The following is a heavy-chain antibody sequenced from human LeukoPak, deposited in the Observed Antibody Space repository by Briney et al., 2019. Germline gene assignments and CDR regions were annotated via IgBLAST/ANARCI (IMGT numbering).Heavy chain of an antibody. V-gene: IGHV4-34*01. CDR1: GGSFSGYY. Sequence: SETLSLTCAVYGGSFSGYYWSWIRQPPGKGLEWIGEINHSGSTNYNPSLKSRVTISVDTSKSQFSLKLSSVTAADTAVYYCARLLRLSGVDLDYWGQGTLVTVSS. CDR2: INHSGST. CDR3: ARLLRLSGVDLDY. J-gene: IGHJ4*02. D-gene: IGHD3-3*01.